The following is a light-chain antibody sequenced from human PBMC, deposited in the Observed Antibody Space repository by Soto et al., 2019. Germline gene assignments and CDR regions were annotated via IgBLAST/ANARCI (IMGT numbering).Light chain of an antibody. Sequence: QSALTQPASVSGSPGQSITISCTGTSSDVGRYNYVSWYQQHPGKAPKMMIYAVSNRPSGVSNRFSGSKFGNTASLTISGLQIEDEAHYYCSSYTGTTSLVFGGGTQLTVL. CDR2: AVS. CDR3: SSYTGTTSLV. V-gene: IGLV2-14*01. J-gene: IGLJ2*01. CDR1: SSDVGRYNY.